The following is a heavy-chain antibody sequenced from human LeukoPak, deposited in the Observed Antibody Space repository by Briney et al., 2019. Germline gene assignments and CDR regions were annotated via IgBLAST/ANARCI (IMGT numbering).Heavy chain of an antibody. Sequence: SETLSLTCTVSGYSISSDYYWGWIRQPPGEGLEWIGSIYHSGGTYYNPSLKSRVTISVDTSKNQFSLKLRSVTAADTAVYYCAREGAHNSNEFDPWGQGTLVTVSS. D-gene: IGHD1-20*01. J-gene: IGHJ5*02. CDR2: IYHSGGT. V-gene: IGHV4-38-2*02. CDR1: GYSISSDYY. CDR3: AREGAHNSNEFDP.